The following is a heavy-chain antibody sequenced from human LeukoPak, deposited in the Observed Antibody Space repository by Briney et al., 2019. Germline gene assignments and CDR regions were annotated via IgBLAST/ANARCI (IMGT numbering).Heavy chain of an antibody. Sequence: GGSLRLSCAASGFTFSSYSMNWVRQAPGKGLEWVSSISSSSSYIYYADSVKGRFAISRDNAKNSLYLQMNSLRAEDTAVYYCARDLSIAVAAFDYWGQGTLVTVSS. CDR2: ISSSSSYI. CDR1: GFTFSSYS. CDR3: ARDLSIAVAAFDY. J-gene: IGHJ4*02. D-gene: IGHD6-19*01. V-gene: IGHV3-21*01.